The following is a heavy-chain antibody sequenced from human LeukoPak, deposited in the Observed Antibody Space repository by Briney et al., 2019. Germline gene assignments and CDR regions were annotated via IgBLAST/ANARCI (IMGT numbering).Heavy chain of an antibody. Sequence: PGRSLRLSCAASGFTFSSYGMHWVRQAPGKGLEWVAVISYDGSNKYYADSVKGRFTISRDNSKNTLYLQMNSLRAEDTAVYYCAKDHFDWSGSYYGQYFDYWGQGTLVTVSS. CDR1: GFTFSSYG. D-gene: IGHD1-26*01. V-gene: IGHV3-30*18. J-gene: IGHJ4*02. CDR2: ISYDGSNK. CDR3: AKDHFDWSGSYYGQYFDY.